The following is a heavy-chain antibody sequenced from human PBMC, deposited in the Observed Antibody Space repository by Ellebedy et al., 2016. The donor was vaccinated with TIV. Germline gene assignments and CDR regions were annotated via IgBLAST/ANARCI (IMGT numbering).Heavy chain of an antibody. CDR1: GYTFTSYG. Sequence: AASVKVSCKASGYTFTSYGISWVRQAPGQGLEWMGWISAYNGNTNYAQKLQGRVTMTTDTSTSTAYMELRSLRSDDTAVYYCARGGRLWFSEEEVGYYYYGMDVWGQGTTVTVSS. V-gene: IGHV1-18*01. CDR2: ISAYNGNT. J-gene: IGHJ6*02. CDR3: ARGGRLWFSEEEVGYYYYGMDV. D-gene: IGHD5-18*01.